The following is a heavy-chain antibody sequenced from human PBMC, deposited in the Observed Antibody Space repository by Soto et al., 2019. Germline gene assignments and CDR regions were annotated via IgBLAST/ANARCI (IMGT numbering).Heavy chain of an antibody. CDR3: ARCMRDCGALYFIGWDP. D-gene: IGHD2-21*01. CDR2: IYYGGRT. CDR1: GGSINTGDYY. Sequence: QVQLQQSGPGLVKPSQTLSPTCTASGGSINTGDYYWHGIRQPPGKSVQWIGNIYYGGRTFPNPFLMSRVAASVDASELQFSPMLFSVTAAGTAVYYCARCMRDCGALYFIGWDPWGQGALVTVSS. V-gene: IGHV4-30-4*01. J-gene: IGHJ5*02.